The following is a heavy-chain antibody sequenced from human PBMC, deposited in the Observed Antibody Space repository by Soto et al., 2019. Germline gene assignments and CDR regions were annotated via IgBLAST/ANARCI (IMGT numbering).Heavy chain of an antibody. CDR1: GYTFTSYY. J-gene: IGHJ4*02. V-gene: IGHV1-46*01. Sequence: QVQLVQSGAEVKKPGASVKVSCKASGYTFTSYYMHWVRQAPGQGLERVGIIIPSDGTTTYAQNFQGRVTMTRDTSTSTFYMQLSSLRSEDTALYYCASGGFGATVTSWGQGTLVTVSS. D-gene: IGHD4-17*01. CDR3: ASGGFGATVTS. CDR2: IIPSDGTT.